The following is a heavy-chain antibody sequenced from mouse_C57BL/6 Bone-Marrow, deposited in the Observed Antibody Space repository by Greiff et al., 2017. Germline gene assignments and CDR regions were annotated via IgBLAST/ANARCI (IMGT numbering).Heavy chain of an antibody. Sequence: QVQLKQPGAELVKPGASVKLSCKASGYTFTSYWMQWVKQRPGQGLEWIGEIDPSDSYTNYNQKFKGKATLTVDTSSSTAYMQLSSLTSEDSAVYYCARAPPANCYAMDYWGQGTSVTVSS. V-gene: IGHV1-50*01. CDR1: GYTFTSYW. CDR2: IDPSDSYT. D-gene: IGHD4-1*01. J-gene: IGHJ4*01. CDR3: ARAPPANCYAMDY.